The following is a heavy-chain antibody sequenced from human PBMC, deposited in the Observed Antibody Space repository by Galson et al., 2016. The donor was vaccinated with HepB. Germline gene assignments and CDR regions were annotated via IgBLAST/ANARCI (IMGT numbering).Heavy chain of an antibody. CDR3: GRWGMLGITLDH. D-gene: IGHD2-8*01. Sequence: SLRLSCAVSGFTFRSYGMQWVRQAPGKGLEWVAVIWNDGSERHYGDSVKGRFTISRDDSKNTVYLQMNSVRGEDTAVYYCGRWGMLGITLDHWGQGTLVTVSS. CDR1: GFTFRSYG. V-gene: IGHV3-33*01. J-gene: IGHJ5*02. CDR2: IWNDGSER.